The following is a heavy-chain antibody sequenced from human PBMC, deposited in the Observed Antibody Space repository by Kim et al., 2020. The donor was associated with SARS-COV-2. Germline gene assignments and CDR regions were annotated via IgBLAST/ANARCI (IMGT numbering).Heavy chain of an antibody. CDR3: ARDMRGFGVVMPD. D-gene: IGHD3-10*01. J-gene: IGHJ4*02. V-gene: IGHV3-66*01. CDR2: IYVDGNT. CDR1: GFSVSNNF. Sequence: GGSLRLSCVVSGFSVSNNFMTWVRQAPGKGLEWVSLIYVDGNTYYADSVKGRFTISRDNSENTVYLQMDTLRGEDTAVYYCARDMRGFGVVMPDWGQGTLVTVSS.